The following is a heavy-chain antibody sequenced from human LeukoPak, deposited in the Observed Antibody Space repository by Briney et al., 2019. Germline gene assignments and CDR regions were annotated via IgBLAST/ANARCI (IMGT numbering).Heavy chain of an antibody. CDR1: GYTFTNYW. V-gene: IGHV5-51*01. D-gene: IGHD6-6*01. CDR3: ARRPYSSASREAWFDP. CDR2: IYPADSDT. J-gene: IGHJ5*02. Sequence: GESLKISCRGSGYTFTNYWIAWVRQMPGKGLEGMGIIYPADSDTRYSPSFQGQVTFSADRSISTAYLQWSSLKASDTAMYYCARRPYSSASREAWFDPWGQGTLVTVSS.